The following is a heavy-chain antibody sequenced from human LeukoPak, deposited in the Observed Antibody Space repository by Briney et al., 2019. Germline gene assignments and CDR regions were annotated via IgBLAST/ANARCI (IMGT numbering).Heavy chain of an antibody. V-gene: IGHV1-69*05. CDR2: IIPIFGTA. CDR3: ARSVSTMVRGVIMPMYYFDY. J-gene: IGHJ4*02. Sequence: SVKVSCKASGGTLSSYAISWVRQAPAQGLEWMGGIIPIFGTANYAQKSQGRVTISTNESTSTAYMELSSLRSEDTAVYYCARSVSTMVRGVIMPMYYFDYWGQGTLVTVSS. CDR1: GGTLSSYA. D-gene: IGHD3-10*01.